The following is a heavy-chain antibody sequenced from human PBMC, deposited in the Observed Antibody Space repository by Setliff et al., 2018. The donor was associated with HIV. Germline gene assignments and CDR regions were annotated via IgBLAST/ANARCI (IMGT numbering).Heavy chain of an antibody. D-gene: IGHD3-22*01. V-gene: IGHV1-18*01. Sequence: ASVKVSCKASGYRFNTYGISWVRQAPGQGLEWMGWISPYNGDTRFAQSLQGRVTLTTDTSTNTAYMEMRTLRSDDTAVYYCVRGVTRDISGYYRDEYFQHWGQGTPVTVPS. CDR1: GYRFNTYG. CDR2: ISPYNGDT. CDR3: VRGVTRDISGYYRDEYFQH. J-gene: IGHJ1*01.